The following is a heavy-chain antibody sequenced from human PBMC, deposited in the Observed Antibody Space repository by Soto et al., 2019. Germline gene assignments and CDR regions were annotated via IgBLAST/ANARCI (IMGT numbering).Heavy chain of an antibody. D-gene: IGHD3-10*01. CDR3: ARDRWFGDGTNYGMDV. J-gene: IGHJ6*02. CDR2: IWYDGSNK. V-gene: IGHV3-33*01. Sequence: GGSLRLSCAASGFTFSSYGMHWVRQAPGKGLEWVALIWYDGSNKYYADSVKGRFTISRDNSKNTLYLQMNSLRAEDTAVYYCARDRWFGDGTNYGMDVWGQGTTVTVSS. CDR1: GFTFSSYG.